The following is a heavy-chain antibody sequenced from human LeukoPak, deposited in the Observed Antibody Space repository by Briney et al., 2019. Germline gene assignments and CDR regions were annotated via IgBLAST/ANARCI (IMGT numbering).Heavy chain of an antibody. Sequence: PGGSLRLSCAASGLTFNNFAMSWVRQAPGKGLEWLAVSSGDEDSIHYADSVRGHFVISTDNSENTSYLHMNSLRAEDTAVYYCTIDLMTGFSSGWHFAYWGQGTLVTVSS. CDR1: GLTFNNFA. V-gene: IGHV3-23*01. CDR2: SSGDEDSI. CDR3: TIDLMTGFSSGWHFAY. J-gene: IGHJ4*02. D-gene: IGHD6-19*01.